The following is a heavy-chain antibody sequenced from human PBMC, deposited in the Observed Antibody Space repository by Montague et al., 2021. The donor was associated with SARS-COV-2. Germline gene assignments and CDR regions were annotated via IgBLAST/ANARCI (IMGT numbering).Heavy chain of an antibody. CDR2: ISSSGYT. D-gene: IGHD4-17*01. V-gene: IGHV4-39*01. CDR3: ARDYDDYLDF. Sequence: SETLSLTRTVSGGSIRSSSFYWGWIRQPPGKGLEWIGSISSSGYTYYNPSLKSRVTIFVDTSKNQFSLKLSSVTAADTAVYYCARDYDDYLDFWGQGNLVTVSS. CDR1: GGSIRSSSFY. J-gene: IGHJ4*02.